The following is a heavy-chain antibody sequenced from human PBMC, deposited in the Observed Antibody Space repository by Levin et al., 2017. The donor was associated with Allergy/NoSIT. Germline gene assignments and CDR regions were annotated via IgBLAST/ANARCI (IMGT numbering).Heavy chain of an antibody. D-gene: IGHD4-17*01. Sequence: SETLSLTCTVSGGSISSYYWSWIRQPPGKGLEWIGYIYYSGSTNYNPSLKSRVTISVDTSKNQFSLKLSSVTAADTAVYYCARDSHYGDYGYWGQGTLVTVSS. V-gene: IGHV4-59*01. CDR1: GGSISSYY. J-gene: IGHJ4*02. CDR3: ARDSHYGDYGY. CDR2: IYYSGST.